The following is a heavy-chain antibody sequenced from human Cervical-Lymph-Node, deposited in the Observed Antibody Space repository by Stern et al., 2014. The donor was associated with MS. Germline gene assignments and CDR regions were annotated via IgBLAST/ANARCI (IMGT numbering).Heavy chain of an antibody. CDR3: ARQRYFDY. V-gene: IGHV5-51*01. CDR1: GYTFTSYW. CDR2: IFPGGTLI. J-gene: IGHJ4*02. Sequence: VQLVQSGPEVKRPGESLKISCQASGYTFTSYWIGWVRQMPGKGLEWIAIIFPGGTLIGCVPSFQGQATITADKSSSTAFLEWNNLKSSDTAIYYCARQRYFDYWGQGTLVTVSS.